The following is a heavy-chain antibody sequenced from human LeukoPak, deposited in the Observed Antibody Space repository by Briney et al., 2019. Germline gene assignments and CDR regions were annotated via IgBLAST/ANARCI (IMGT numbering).Heavy chain of an antibody. CDR2: ISSSSSYI. Sequence: PGRSLRLSCAASGFTFSSYSMNWVRQAPGKGLEWVSSISSSSSYIYYADSVKGRFTISRDNAKNSLYLQMNSLRAEDTAVYYCAREQWLVQGAYYYGMDVWGQGTTVTVSS. CDR1: GFTFSSYS. CDR3: AREQWLVQGAYYYGMDV. V-gene: IGHV3-21*01. J-gene: IGHJ6*02. D-gene: IGHD6-19*01.